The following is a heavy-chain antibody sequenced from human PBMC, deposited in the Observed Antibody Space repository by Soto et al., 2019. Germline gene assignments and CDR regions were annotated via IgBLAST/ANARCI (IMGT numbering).Heavy chain of an antibody. Sequence: GSLRLSCAASGFTFSDYYMSWIRQAPGKELECVSHFSSSGSTVYYADSVKGRFTVSRDNAKNTVYLQMYSLRAEDTAVYYCARDLTGNVFDFWGQGILVTVSS. J-gene: IGHJ4*01. CDR3: ARDLTGNVFDF. CDR1: GFTFSDYY. CDR2: FSSSGSTV. V-gene: IGHV3-11*04.